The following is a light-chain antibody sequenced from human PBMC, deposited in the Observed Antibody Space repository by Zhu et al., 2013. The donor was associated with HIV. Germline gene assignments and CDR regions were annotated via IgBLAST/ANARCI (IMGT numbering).Light chain of an antibody. CDR3: QQRSKWPPFT. CDR1: QSVGRY. Sequence: DIVLTQSPGTLSLSPGERATLSCRASQSVGRYLAWYQHRPGQAPRLLIYDASNRATGVPTKFSGSGSGTDFTLTISSLEPEDFTVYYCQQRSKWPPFTFGQGTKLEIK. CDR2: DAS. V-gene: IGKV3-11*01. J-gene: IGKJ2*01.